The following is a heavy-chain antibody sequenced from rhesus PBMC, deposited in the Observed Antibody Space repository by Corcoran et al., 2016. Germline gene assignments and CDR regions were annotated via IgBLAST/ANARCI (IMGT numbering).Heavy chain of an antibody. CDR2: IDPSDSAS. CDR3: AKSPIAAAGLNY. J-gene: IGHJ4*01. V-gene: IGHV5-2*01. CDR1: GYSFTSYW. D-gene: IGHD6S26*01. Sequence: EVQLVQSGAEVKRPGEALKISCKTSGYSFTSYWISWGRQMPGKGLVWMGVIDPSDSASRYSPSFPGQVTISAHKSISTAYLQWSRLKASDTATSYCAKSPIAAAGLNYWGQGVLVTVSS.